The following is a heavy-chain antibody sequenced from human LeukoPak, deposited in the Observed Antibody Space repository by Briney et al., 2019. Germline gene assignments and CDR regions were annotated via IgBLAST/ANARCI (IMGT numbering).Heavy chain of an antibody. Sequence: SETLSLTCTVSGGSISSSSYYWGWIRQPPGKGLEWIGSIYYSGSTYYNPSLKSRVTISVDTSKNQFSLKLSSVTAADTAVYYCAREGGWITMIGKDAFDIWGQGTMVTVSS. CDR1: GGSISSSSYY. J-gene: IGHJ3*02. V-gene: IGHV4-39*07. CDR2: IYYSGST. D-gene: IGHD3-22*01. CDR3: AREGGWITMIGKDAFDI.